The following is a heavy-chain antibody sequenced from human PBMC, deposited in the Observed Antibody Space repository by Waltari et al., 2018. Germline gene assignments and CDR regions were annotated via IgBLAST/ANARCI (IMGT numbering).Heavy chain of an antibody. D-gene: IGHD2-15*01. CDR2: IIPIFGTA. CDR3: ARSRHGGVVVVAATWELWFDP. CDR1: GGTFSSYA. J-gene: IGHJ5*02. Sequence: QVQLVQSGAEVKKPGSSVKVSCKASGGTFSSYAISWVRQAPGQGLEWMGGIIPIFGTANYAQKFQGRVTITADESTSTAYMERSSLRSEDTAVYYCARSRHGGVVVVAATWELWFDPWGQGTLVTVSS. V-gene: IGHV1-69*01.